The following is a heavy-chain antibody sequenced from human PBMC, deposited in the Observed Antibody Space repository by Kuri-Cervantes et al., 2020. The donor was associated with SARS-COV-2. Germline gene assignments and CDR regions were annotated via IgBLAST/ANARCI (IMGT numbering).Heavy chain of an antibody. CDR2: ISAYNGNT. V-gene: IGHV1-18*01. CDR1: GYTFTSYG. CDR3: ARTLVRRGDYGYYYFYMDV. D-gene: IGHD4-17*01. Sequence: ASVKVSCKASGYTFTSYGISWVRQAPGQGLEWMGWISAYNGNTNYAQKLQGRVTMTTDTSTSTAYMELRSLRSDDTAVYYCARTLVRRGDYGYYYFYMDVWGRGTTVTVSS. J-gene: IGHJ6*03.